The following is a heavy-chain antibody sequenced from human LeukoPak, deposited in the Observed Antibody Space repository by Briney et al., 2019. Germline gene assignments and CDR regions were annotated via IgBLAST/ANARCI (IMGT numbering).Heavy chain of an antibody. J-gene: IGHJ4*02. V-gene: IGHV1-18*01. CDR3: ARSGRGTYYYFDL. CDR1: GYTFTSYG. D-gene: IGHD5-12*01. CDR2: ISAYNGNT. Sequence: ASVKVSCKASGYTFTSYGISWVRQAPGQGLEWMGWISAYNGNTNYAQKFLGRVSMTADTSTSTAYMELRSLTSDDTAVYYCARSGRGTYYYFDLWGQGALVTVSS.